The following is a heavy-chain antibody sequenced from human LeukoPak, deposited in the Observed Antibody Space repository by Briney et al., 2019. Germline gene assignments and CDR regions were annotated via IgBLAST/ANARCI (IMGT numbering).Heavy chain of an antibody. J-gene: IGHJ4*02. CDR2: ISSSSSYI. CDR1: GFTFSSYS. CDR3: ARDGVRDGLYFDR. V-gene: IGHV3-21*01. Sequence: GGSLRLSCAASGFTFSSYSMNWVRQAPGKGLEWVSSISSSSSYIYYADSVKGRFTISRDNAKNSLYLQMNSLRAEDTAVYYCARDGVRDGLYFDRWGQGTLVTVSS. D-gene: IGHD5-24*01.